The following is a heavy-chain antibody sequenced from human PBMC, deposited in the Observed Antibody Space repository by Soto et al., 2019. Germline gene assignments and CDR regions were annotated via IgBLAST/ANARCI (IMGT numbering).Heavy chain of an antibody. CDR1: GGSISSYY. J-gene: IGHJ6*02. CDR2: IYYSGST. CDR3: ARQDRLRYFDWSLHSFSYYYGMDV. V-gene: IGHV4-59*08. Sequence: QVQLQESGPGLVKPSETLSLTCTVSGGSISSYYWSWIRQPPGKGLEWIGYIYYSGSTNYNPSLNRRVTISVDTSTNQCYLKLSSVTAADTAVYYCARQDRLRYFDWSLHSFSYYYGMDVWGQGTTVTVSS. D-gene: IGHD3-9*01.